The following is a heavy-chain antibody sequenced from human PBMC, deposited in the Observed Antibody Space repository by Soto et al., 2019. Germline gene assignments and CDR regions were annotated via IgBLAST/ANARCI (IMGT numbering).Heavy chain of an antibody. CDR1: GFTFSSYS. Sequence: PGGSLRLSCAASGFTFSSYSMNWVRQAPGKGLEWVSYISSSSTIYYADSVKGRFTISRDNAKNSLYLQMNSLRDEDTAVYYCARRIEMATIAYGYWGQGTLVTVSS. CDR2: ISSSSTI. J-gene: IGHJ4*02. CDR3: ARRIEMATIAYGY. V-gene: IGHV3-48*02. D-gene: IGHD5-12*01.